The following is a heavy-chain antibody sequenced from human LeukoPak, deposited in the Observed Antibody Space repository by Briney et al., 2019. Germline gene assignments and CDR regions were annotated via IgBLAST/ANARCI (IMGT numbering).Heavy chain of an antibody. CDR2: ISSSGSTI. CDR3: AELGITMIGGV. D-gene: IGHD3-10*02. Sequence: GGSQRLSCAASGFTFSSYEMNWVRQAPGKGLEWVSYISSSGSTIYYADSVKGRFTISRDNAKNSLYLQMNSLRAEDTAVYYCAELGITMIGGVWGKGTTVTISS. CDR1: GFTFSSYE. J-gene: IGHJ6*04. V-gene: IGHV3-48*03.